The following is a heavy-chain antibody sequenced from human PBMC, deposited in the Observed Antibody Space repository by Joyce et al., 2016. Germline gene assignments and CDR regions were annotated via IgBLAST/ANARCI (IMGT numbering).Heavy chain of an antibody. CDR2: VKSKSQGGTT. CDR1: GFSFRNAG. Sequence: EVQLVESGGGLVKPGGSLRLSCAASGFSFRNAGGTWVRQAPGKGLAWVGRVKSKSQGGTTDYAAPVKGRFTISRDDSRDTAYLQMNSLKSEDTGVYFCVTGLCIGTACHWDDAFDVWGQGTMVTVSS. CDR3: VTGLCIGTACHWDDAFDV. D-gene: IGHD2-2*01. V-gene: IGHV3-15*01. J-gene: IGHJ3*01.